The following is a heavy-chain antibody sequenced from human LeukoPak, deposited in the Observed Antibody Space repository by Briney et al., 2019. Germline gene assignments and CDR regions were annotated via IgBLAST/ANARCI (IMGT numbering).Heavy chain of an antibody. CDR2: ISQDGSQK. J-gene: IGHJ5*01. CDR3: ARSKVVAEAGKSWFDP. V-gene: IGHV3-7*01. Sequence: GGSLRLSCAASGFSFSKYWMNWVRQAPGKGLEWLATISQDGSQKYLADFVKGRFTISRDNARNSLYLQMSSLRGDDTAVYYCARSKVVAEAGKSWFDPWGQGTRVTVTS. D-gene: IGHD6-13*01. CDR1: GFSFSKYW.